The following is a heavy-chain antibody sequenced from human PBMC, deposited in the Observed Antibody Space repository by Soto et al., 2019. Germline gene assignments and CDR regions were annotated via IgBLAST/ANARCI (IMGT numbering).Heavy chain of an antibody. Sequence: ASETLSLTCTVSGGSMNDLYWSWIRQSPGKGLEWIGYIYYSGSTYYNPSLRSRVTISVDTSKNQFSLRLNSVTAADTAVYYCAREVSSFGSNHFDSWGQGALVTVSS. CDR2: IYYSGST. V-gene: IGHV4-59*01. J-gene: IGHJ4*02. CDR3: AREVSSFGSNHFDS. CDR1: GGSMNDLY. D-gene: IGHD3-10*01.